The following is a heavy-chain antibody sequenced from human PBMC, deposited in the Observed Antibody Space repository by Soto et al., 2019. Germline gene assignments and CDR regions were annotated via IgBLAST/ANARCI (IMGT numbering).Heavy chain of an antibody. CDR2: INPNSGGR. V-gene: IGHV1-2*02. J-gene: IGHJ4*02. CDR3: ASAPPYYGISGYLEV. Sequence: ASVTVSCKAPGHDFSGHYMYWVRQAPGHGLEWMGWINPNSGGRKYGQKFQGRVTMTRDTSITTGDMDLRGLTSDDTGVYYCASAPPYYGISGYLEVWGLGTLVTVSS. CDR1: GHDFSGHY. D-gene: IGHD3-22*01.